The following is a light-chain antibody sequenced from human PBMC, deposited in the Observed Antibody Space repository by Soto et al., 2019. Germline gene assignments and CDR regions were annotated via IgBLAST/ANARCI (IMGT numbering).Light chain of an antibody. J-gene: IGKJ1*01. CDR1: QSVSSSY. CDR3: QQYGSSPGT. Sequence: EIVLTQSPGTLSLSPGDSATLSCRASQSVSSSYLAWYQHKPGQAPRLLIYGASSRATGIPDRFSGSGSGTDFTLTISRLEPEDFAVYYCQQYGSSPGTFGQGTKVDVK. CDR2: GAS. V-gene: IGKV3-20*01.